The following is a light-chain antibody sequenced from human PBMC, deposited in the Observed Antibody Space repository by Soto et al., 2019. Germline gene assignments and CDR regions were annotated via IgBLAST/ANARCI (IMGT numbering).Light chain of an antibody. J-gene: IGKJ5*01. Sequence: EIVFTQYPGTLSLSPGERYTLSCMAIQIVSSSYLAWYHQKPGQAPRLLIYCASSRATGITDRFSGSGSGADFTLTISSLEPEDFAVYYCQQRSNWPITFGQGTRLEIK. CDR3: QQRSNWPIT. CDR1: QIVSSSY. CDR2: CAS. V-gene: IGKV3D-20*02.